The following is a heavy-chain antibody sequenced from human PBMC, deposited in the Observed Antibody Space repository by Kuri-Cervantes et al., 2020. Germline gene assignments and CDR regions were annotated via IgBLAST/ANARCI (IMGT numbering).Heavy chain of an antibody. D-gene: IGHD6-13*01. V-gene: IGHV3-33*08. Sequence: GESLKISCAASGFTFSSYAMRWVRQAPGKGLEWVAVIWYDGSNKYYADSVKGRFTISRDNSKNSLYLQMNSLRAEDTAVYYCARGALRRIAAAGTGDWFDPWGQGTLVTVSS. J-gene: IGHJ5*02. CDR2: IWYDGSNK. CDR3: ARGALRRIAAAGTGDWFDP. CDR1: GFTFSSYA.